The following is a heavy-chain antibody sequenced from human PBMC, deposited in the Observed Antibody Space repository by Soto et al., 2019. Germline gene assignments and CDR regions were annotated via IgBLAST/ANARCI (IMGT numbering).Heavy chain of an antibody. D-gene: IGHD2-15*01. J-gene: IGHJ6*02. V-gene: IGHV4-61*01. CDR3: ARDYCSGGSCYYYYGMDV. CDR1: GGSVSSGSYY. CDR2: IYYSGST. Sequence: KPSETLSLTCTVSGGSVSSGSYYRSWIRQPPGKGLEWIGYIYYSGSTNYNPSLKSRVTISVDTSKNQFSLKLSSVTAADTAVYYCARDYCSGGSCYYYYGMDVWGQVTTVTVAS.